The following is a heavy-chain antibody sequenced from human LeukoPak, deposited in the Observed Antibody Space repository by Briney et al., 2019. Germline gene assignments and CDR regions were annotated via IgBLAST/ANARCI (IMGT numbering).Heavy chain of an antibody. J-gene: IGHJ4*02. CDR3: AKDSSVTYCGGDCYSGDFDY. Sequence: GSTYYAVSVKGRFTISRDNSKNTLYLQMNSLRAEDTAVYYCAKDSSVTYCGGDCYSGDFDYWGQGTLVTVSS. CDR2: GST. D-gene: IGHD2-21*02. V-gene: IGHV3-23*01.